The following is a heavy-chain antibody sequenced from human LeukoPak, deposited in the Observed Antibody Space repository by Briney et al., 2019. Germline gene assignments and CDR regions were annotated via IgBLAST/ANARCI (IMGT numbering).Heavy chain of an antibody. V-gene: IGHV3-21*01. CDR2: ISSSSYI. Sequence: GGSLRLSCAASGFTFSRYSMNWVRQAPGKGLEWVSSISSSSYIYYADSVKGRFTISRDNAKNSLYLQMNSLRAEDTAVYYCARSNHYYDSSGYFRWGQGTLVTVSS. D-gene: IGHD3-22*01. CDR1: GFTFSRYS. J-gene: IGHJ4*02. CDR3: ARSNHYYDSSGYFR.